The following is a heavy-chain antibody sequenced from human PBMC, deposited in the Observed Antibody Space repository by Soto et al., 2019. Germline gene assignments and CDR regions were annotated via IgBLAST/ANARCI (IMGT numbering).Heavy chain of an antibody. Sequence: LSCAASGVSFSSYAMSWVRQAPGNGLEWVSAISGSGGSTYYSDSVKGRFTISRDNSKNTLYLQMNSLRAEDPAVYYCAKEVDFWSGYSHYFEYWGQGTLVTVSS. V-gene: IGHV3-23*01. J-gene: IGHJ4*02. CDR3: AKEVDFWSGYSHYFEY. CDR1: GVSFSSYA. D-gene: IGHD3-3*01. CDR2: ISGSGGST.